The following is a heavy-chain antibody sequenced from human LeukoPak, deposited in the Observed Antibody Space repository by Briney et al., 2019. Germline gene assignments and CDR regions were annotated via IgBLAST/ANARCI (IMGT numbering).Heavy chain of an antibody. V-gene: IGHV4-61*02. D-gene: IGHD3-22*01. CDR2: IYTSGTT. J-gene: IGHJ3*02. CDR1: GYSINKGYY. CDR3: ARAHITLIEGAFDI. Sequence: SETLSLTCTVSGYSINKGYYWSWIRQPAGKGLEWIGRIYTSGTTNYNPSLRSRVTISLDTSKNQFSLDLSSVTAADTAVFYCARAHITLIEGAFDIWGQGTMVTVSS.